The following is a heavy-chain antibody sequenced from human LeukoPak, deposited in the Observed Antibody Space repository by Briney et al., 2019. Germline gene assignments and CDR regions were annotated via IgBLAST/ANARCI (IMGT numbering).Heavy chain of an antibody. CDR2: IYYSGST. Sequence: PSETLSLTCGDSGGPITTRDCWSWVRQHPGKGLEWIGYIYYSGSTYYNPSLKSRVTISVDTSKNQFSLKLSSVTAADTAVYYCARSLRGDYPYYYYYGMDVWGQGTTVTVSS. V-gene: IGHV4-31*11. CDR3: ARSLRGDYPYYYYYGMDV. D-gene: IGHD4-17*01. CDR1: GGPITTRDC. J-gene: IGHJ6*02.